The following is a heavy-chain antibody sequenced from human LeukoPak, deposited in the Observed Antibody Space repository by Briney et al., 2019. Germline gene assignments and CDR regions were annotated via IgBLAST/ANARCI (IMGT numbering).Heavy chain of an antibody. J-gene: IGHJ4*02. CDR3: ARSKRSYFDY. CDR2: IYYSGST. V-gene: IGHV4-59*13. Sequence: SETLSLTCTVSGGSISSYYWSWIRKPPGKGLEWIGYIYYSGSTNYNPSLKSRVTISVDTSKNQFSLKLSSVTAADTAVYDCARSKRSYFDYWGQGTLVTVSS. D-gene: IGHD4-11*01. CDR1: GGSISSYY.